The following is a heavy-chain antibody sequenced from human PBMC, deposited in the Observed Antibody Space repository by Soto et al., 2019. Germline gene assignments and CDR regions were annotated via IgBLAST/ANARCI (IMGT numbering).Heavy chain of an antibody. J-gene: IGHJ6*02. V-gene: IGHV4-34*01. D-gene: IGHD5-12*01. Sequence: SETLSLTCAVYGGSFSGYYWSWIRQPPGKGLEWIGEINHSGSTNYNPSLKSRVTISVDTSKNQFSLKLSSVTAADTAVYYCARGVKGYDPSIYYYYYGMDVWGQGTTVTVSS. CDR1: GGSFSGYY. CDR2: INHSGST. CDR3: ARGVKGYDPSIYYYYYGMDV.